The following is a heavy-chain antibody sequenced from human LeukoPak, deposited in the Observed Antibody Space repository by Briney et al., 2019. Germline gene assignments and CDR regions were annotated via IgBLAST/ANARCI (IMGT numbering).Heavy chain of an antibody. D-gene: IGHD5-24*01. V-gene: IGHV3-48*04. Sequence: TGGSLRLSCAASGFTFSSYWMHWLRQAPGKGLVWVAYISGGGSTIYYADSVKGRFTISRDNAKNSLYLQMNSLRAEDTAVYYCAKGTDTLMASDYWAQGTLVTVSS. CDR2: ISGGGSTI. CDR1: GFTFSSYW. J-gene: IGHJ4*02. CDR3: AKGTDTLMASDY.